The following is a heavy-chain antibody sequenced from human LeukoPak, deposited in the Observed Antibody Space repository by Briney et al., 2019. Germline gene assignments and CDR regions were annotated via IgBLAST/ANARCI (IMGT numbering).Heavy chain of an antibody. D-gene: IGHD2-21*02. Sequence: ASVKVSCKASGYTFTGYYMRWVRQAPGQGLEWMGRINPNSGGTNYAQKFQGRVTMTRDTSISTAYMELSRLRSDDTAVYYCARDTTRAYCGGDCYFDYYYYMDVWGKGATVTVSS. CDR3: ARDTTRAYCGGDCYFDYYYYMDV. V-gene: IGHV1-2*06. CDR2: INPNSGGT. J-gene: IGHJ6*03. CDR1: GYTFTGYY.